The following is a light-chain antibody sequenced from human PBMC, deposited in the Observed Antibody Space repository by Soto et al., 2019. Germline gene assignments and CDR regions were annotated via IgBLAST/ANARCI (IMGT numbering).Light chain of an antibody. J-gene: IGKJ2*01. V-gene: IGKV2-24*01. CDR1: QSLVHSDGNTY. CDR2: KVS. Sequence: DIVLTQTPLSSPVTLGQPASISCRSSQSLVHSDGNTYLSWFHQRPGQAPRLLIDKVSNRFSGGPDRFSGSGAGTDFTLKISRVEAEDVGIYFCMQATQYRPYTFGQGTKLEIK. CDR3: MQATQYRPYT.